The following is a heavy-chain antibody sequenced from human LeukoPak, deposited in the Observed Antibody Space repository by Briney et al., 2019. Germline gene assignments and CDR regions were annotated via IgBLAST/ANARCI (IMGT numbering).Heavy chain of an antibody. CDR2: IRDDGGEI. CDR1: GFTFSSYW. D-gene: IGHD1-26*01. V-gene: IGHV3-7*01. CDR3: ARDKPRGSYYGSIFDS. Sequence: GGSLRLSCEASGFTFSSYWMSWVRQAPGKGLEWVANIRDDGGEIYYVDSVKGRFTISGDNAKSSLFLQMNGLRAEDAAVYYCARDKPRGSYYGSIFDSWGQGTLVTVSS. J-gene: IGHJ4*02.